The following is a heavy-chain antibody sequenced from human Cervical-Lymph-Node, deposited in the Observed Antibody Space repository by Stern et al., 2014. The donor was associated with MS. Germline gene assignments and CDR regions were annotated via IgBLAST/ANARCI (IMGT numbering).Heavy chain of an antibody. CDR3: ASARNTAFDI. V-gene: IGHV1-46*03. J-gene: IGHJ3*02. CDR1: EYTLTYLF. CDR2: INQSGGFT. Sequence: HEHLVDSGAEVKTPGASVQVSSKASEYTLTYLFMHWIRQAPGQGLERMGVINQSGGFTSYAQRFQGRLTMTRDTSTSTVFMKLSSLTSEDSAVYYCASARNTAFDIWGQGTSVIVSS.